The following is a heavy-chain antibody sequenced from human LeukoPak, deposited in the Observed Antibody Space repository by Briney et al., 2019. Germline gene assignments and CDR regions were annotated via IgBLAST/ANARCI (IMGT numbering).Heavy chain of an antibody. CDR1: GYTFTSYG. Sequence: ASVKVSCEASGYTFTSYGISWVRQAPGQGLEWMGWISAYNGNTNYAQKLQGRVTMTTDTSTSTAYMELRSLRSDDTAVYYCARVRGGRSGSYFDYWGQGTLVTVSS. V-gene: IGHV1-18*01. CDR3: ARVRGGRSGSYFDY. J-gene: IGHJ4*02. D-gene: IGHD1-26*01. CDR2: ISAYNGNT.